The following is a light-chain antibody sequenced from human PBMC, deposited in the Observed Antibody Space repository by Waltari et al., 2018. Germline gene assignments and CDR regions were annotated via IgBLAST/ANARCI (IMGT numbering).Light chain of an antibody. V-gene: IGKV1-9*01. J-gene: IGKJ1*01. CDR1: QGINNF. CDR3: QQLSDYPRT. CDR2: AAS. Sequence: DIQLTQSPSFLSASVGDRVTITCRASQGINNFLAWYQQRPGKAPKFLLYAASPLQSGVPSRFSGSGSGTEFTLTVNSLQPEDFATYYCQQLSDYPRTFGQGTKVEIK.